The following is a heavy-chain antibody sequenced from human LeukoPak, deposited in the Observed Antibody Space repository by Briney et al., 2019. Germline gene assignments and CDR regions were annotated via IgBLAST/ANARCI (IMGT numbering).Heavy chain of an antibody. V-gene: IGHV4-59*01. CDR3: ASIPYYEGAAY. J-gene: IGHJ4*02. D-gene: IGHD2/OR15-2a*01. CDR2: IYYSGST. Sequence: SETLSLTCTVSGGSTSSYYWSWIRQPPGKGLEWIGYIYYSGSTNYNPSLKSRVTISVDTSKNQFSLKLSSVTAADTAVYYCASIPYYEGAAYWGQGTLVTVSS. CDR1: GGSTSSYY.